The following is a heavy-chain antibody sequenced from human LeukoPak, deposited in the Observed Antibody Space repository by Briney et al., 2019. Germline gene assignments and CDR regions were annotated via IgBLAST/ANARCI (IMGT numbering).Heavy chain of an antibody. CDR2: INTDVSSI. V-gene: IGHV3-74*01. J-gene: IGHJ6*03. CDR1: GLTFCSYL. CDR3: ARARYGDYYYYMDV. D-gene: IGHD3-10*01. Sequence: PGGSPRHSCAASGLTFCSYLMHWGPHAPGKRLGLVSRINTDVSSINYADCVKGRFTISRDNAQSSLYLQMNSLRAADTAVYYCARARYGDYYYYMDVWGIGTTVTVSS.